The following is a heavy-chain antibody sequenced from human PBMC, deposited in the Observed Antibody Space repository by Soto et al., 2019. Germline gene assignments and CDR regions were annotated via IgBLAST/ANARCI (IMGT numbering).Heavy chain of an antibody. V-gene: IGHV3-23*01. CDR3: AKDYSLQWLRLALYYFDY. Sequence: EVQLLESGGGLVQPGGSLRLSCAASGFTFSSYAMSWVRQAPGKGLEWVSAISGSGGSTYYADSVKGRFTISRDNSKNTLYLQMSSLRAEDTAVYYCAKDYSLQWLRLALYYFDYWGQGTLVTVSS. CDR1: GFTFSSYA. D-gene: IGHD5-12*01. CDR2: ISGSGGST. J-gene: IGHJ4*02.